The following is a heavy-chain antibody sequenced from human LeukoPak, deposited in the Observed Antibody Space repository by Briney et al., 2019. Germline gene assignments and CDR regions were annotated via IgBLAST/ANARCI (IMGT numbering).Heavy chain of an antibody. Sequence: GASVKVSCKASGYTFTSYDINWVRQATGQGLEWMGWINTNTGNPTYAQGFTGRFVFSLDTSVSTAYLQISSLKAEDTAVYYCASLYSSSSDGVDYWGQGTLVTVSS. CDR1: GYTFTSYD. V-gene: IGHV7-4-1*02. J-gene: IGHJ4*02. CDR3: ASLYSSSSDGVDY. D-gene: IGHD6-6*01. CDR2: INTNTGNP.